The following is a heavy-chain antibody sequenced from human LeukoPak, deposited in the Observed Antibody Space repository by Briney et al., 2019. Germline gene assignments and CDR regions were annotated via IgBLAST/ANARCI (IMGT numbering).Heavy chain of an antibody. Sequence: GGSLRLSCAASGFTFSNYAMTWVRLAPGKGLEWVSTISGSGSNTFYADSVKGRFTISRDNSKNTLYLQMNSLRAEDTAVYYCAKGVNYYGSGSYYKPNPYFDYWGQGTLVTVSS. CDR1: GFTFSNYA. J-gene: IGHJ4*02. CDR2: ISGSGSNT. D-gene: IGHD3-10*01. V-gene: IGHV3-23*01. CDR3: AKGVNYYGSGSYYKPNPYFDY.